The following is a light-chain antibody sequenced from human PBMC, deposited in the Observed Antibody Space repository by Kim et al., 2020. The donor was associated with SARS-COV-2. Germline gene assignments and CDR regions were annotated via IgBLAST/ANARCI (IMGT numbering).Light chain of an antibody. CDR3: QVWDSSTCL. Sequence: SYELTQPLSVSVALGQTARITCGGNNIGSKNVHWYQQKPGQAPVLVIYRDSPERFSGSNSGNTATLTISRAQAGEEADYYCQVWDSSTCLFGGRTKLTVL. J-gene: IGLJ3*02. V-gene: IGLV3-9*01. CDR2: RD. CDR1: NIGSKN.